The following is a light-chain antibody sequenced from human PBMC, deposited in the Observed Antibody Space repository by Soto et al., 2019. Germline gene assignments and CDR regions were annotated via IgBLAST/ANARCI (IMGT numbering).Light chain of an antibody. V-gene: IGKV3-20*01. J-gene: IGKJ3*01. Sequence: EIVLTQSPGTLSLSPGDRATLSCRASQSVSSTYLAWYQQKPGQAPRLLIYDASSRATGIPDRFSGSGSWTYFTLTISRLEPEDFAVYYCQQYGSSPGLFTFGPGTKVDIK. CDR2: DAS. CDR1: QSVSSTY. CDR3: QQYGSSPGLFT.